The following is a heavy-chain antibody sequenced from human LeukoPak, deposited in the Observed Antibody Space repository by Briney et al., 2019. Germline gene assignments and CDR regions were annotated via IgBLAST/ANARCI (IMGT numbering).Heavy chain of an antibody. V-gene: IGHV6-1*01. Sequence: SQTLSLTCAISGHSVSSNSAAWNWIRQSPSRGLEWLGRTYYRSKWYNDYAVSVKSRITINPDTSKNQFSLQLNSVTPEDTAVYYCATSNWEYYYYGMDVWGQGTTVTVSS. D-gene: IGHD7-27*01. CDR3: ATSNWEYYYYGMDV. J-gene: IGHJ6*02. CDR1: GHSVSSNSAA. CDR2: TYYRSKWYN.